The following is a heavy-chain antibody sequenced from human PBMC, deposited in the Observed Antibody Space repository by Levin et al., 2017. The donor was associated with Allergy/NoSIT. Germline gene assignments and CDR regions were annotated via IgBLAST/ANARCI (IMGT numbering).Heavy chain of an antibody. CDR3: ARVVAGMFDY. CDR1: GFTFSSYW. D-gene: IGHD6-19*01. Sequence: ETLSLTCAASGFTFSSYWMSWVRQAPGKGLEWVANIKQDGSEKYYVDSVKGRFTISRDNAKNSLYLQMNSLRAEDTAVYYCARVVAGMFDYWGQGTLVTVSS. CDR2: IKQDGSEK. V-gene: IGHV3-7*01. J-gene: IGHJ4*02.